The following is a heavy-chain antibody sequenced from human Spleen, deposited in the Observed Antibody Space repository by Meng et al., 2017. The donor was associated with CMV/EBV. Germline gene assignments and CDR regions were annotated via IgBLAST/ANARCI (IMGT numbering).Heavy chain of an antibody. CDR2: IRTQGNNYAA. J-gene: IGHJ3*02. CDR1: GYVFSGAA. V-gene: IGHV3-73*01. Sequence: GGSLRLSCVASGYVFSGAAIHWVRQASGKGLEWVGRIRTQGNNYAAEYGTSVQGRFTISRDNAKNTLYLQMNSLRAEDTAVYYCAREWGMAGTTGTAGDAFDIWGQGTMVTVSS. D-gene: IGHD1-7*01. CDR3: AREWGMAGTTGTAGDAFDI.